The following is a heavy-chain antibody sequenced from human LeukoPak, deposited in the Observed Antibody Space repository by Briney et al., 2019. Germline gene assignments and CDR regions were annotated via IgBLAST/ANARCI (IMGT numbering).Heavy chain of an antibody. J-gene: IGHJ4*02. D-gene: IGHD6-13*01. V-gene: IGHV1-69*05. CDR3: ARDPSCSWGRQDSGDY. Sequence: ASVKVSCKASGYTFTSYGISWVRQAPGQGLEWMGGIIPIFGTANYAQKFQGRVTITTDESTSTAYMELSGLRSEDTAVYYCARDPSCSWGRQDSGDYWGQGTLVTVSS. CDR1: GYTFTSYG. CDR2: IIPIFGTA.